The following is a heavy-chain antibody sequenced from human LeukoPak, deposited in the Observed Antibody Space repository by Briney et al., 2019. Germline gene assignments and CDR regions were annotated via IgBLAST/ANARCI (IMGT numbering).Heavy chain of an antibody. CDR3: ARESSKWELLYFDS. D-gene: IGHD1-26*01. CDR1: GGSISSYY. CDR2: IYYRGFT. V-gene: IGHV4-59*12. Sequence: SETLSLTCTVSGGSISSYYWSWIRQPPGKGLEWIGYIYYRGFTSYNPSLKSRLTISLDKSLNQFSLDLTSLTAADTAVYYCARESSKWELLYFDSWGQGTLVTVSS. J-gene: IGHJ4*02.